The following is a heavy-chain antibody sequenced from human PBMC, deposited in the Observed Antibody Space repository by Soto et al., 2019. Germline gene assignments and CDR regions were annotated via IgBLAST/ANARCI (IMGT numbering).Heavy chain of an antibody. J-gene: IGHJ6*02. CDR2: IIPIFGTA. CDR3: ARDKVRVGYCSSTSCLPYYGMDV. CDR1: GGTFSSYA. V-gene: IGHV1-69*06. D-gene: IGHD2-2*01. Sequence: GASVKVSCKASGGTFSSYAISWVRQAPGQGLEWMGGIIPIFGTANYAQKFQGRVTITADKSTSTAYMELSSLRSEDTAVYYCARDKVRVGYCSSTSCLPYYGMDVWGQGTTVTV.